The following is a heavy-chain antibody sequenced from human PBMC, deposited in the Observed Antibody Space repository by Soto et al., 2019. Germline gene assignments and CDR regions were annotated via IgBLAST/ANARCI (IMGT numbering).Heavy chain of an antibody. D-gene: IGHD1-26*01. CDR3: AHRWELLGFDC. CDR2: IYWNDDK. J-gene: IGHJ4*02. CDR1: GFSLNTSGVD. V-gene: IGHV2-5*01. Sequence: SGPTLVNPTQTLTLTCTFSGFSLNTSGVDVAWIRQPPGKALEWLAVIYWNDDKRHNPSLKSRLTITSDTSKNQVVLSMTNLAPVDTATYYCAHRWELLGFDCWGQGALVTVSS.